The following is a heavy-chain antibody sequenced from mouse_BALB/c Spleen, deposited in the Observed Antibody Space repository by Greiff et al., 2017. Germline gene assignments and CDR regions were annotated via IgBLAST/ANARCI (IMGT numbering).Heavy chain of an antibody. Sequence: QVQLKQSGPELVKPGASVKISCKASGYSFTSYYIHWVKQRPGQGLEWIGWIFPGSGNTKYNEKFKGKATLTADTSSSTAYMQLSSLTSEDSAVYFCARRGYDYGFDYWGQGTTLTVSS. J-gene: IGHJ2*01. D-gene: IGHD2-4*01. V-gene: IGHV1-66*01. CDR3: ARRGYDYGFDY. CDR1: GYSFTSYY. CDR2: IFPGSGNT.